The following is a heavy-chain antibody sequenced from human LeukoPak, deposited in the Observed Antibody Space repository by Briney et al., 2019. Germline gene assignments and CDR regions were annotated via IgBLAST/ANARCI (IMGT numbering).Heavy chain of an antibody. CDR3: ARAYYDILTTDS. CDR1: GFTVSSNY. J-gene: IGHJ4*02. Sequence: GGSLRLSCAASGFTVSSNYMSWVRQAPGQGLEWVSVIYSGGSTYYADSVKGRFTISRDNSKNTLYLQMNSLRAEDTAVYYCARAYYDILTTDSWGQGTLVSVSS. CDR2: IYSGGST. D-gene: IGHD3-9*01. V-gene: IGHV3-66*01.